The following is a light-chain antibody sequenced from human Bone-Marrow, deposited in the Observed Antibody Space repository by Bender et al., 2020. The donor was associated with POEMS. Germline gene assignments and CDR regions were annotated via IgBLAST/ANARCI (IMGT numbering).Light chain of an antibody. CDR3: TSYTSSKTGV. V-gene: IGLV2-14*03. CDR2: DVS. J-gene: IGLJ3*02. CDR1: SSDVGGYYY. Sequence: LTQPPSASGSPGQSVTISCTGTSSDVGGYYYVSWYQQHPGKAPKLMIYDVSNRPSWVSNRFSASKSDNTASLTISGLQGEDGVDYYSTSYTSSKTGVFGGGTRLTV.